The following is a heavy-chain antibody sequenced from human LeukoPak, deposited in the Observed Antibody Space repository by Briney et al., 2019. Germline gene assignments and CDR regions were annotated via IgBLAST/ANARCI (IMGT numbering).Heavy chain of an antibody. CDR2: IYYSGST. CDR3: ARRRRYYFDY. CDR1: GGSISSSSYY. V-gene: IGHV4-39*01. Sequence: PSETLSLTCTVSGGSISSSSYYWGWIRQPPGKGLERIGSIYYSGSTYYNPSLKSRVTISVDTSKNQFSLKLSSVTAADTAVYYCARRRRYYFDYWGQGTLVTVSS. J-gene: IGHJ4*02.